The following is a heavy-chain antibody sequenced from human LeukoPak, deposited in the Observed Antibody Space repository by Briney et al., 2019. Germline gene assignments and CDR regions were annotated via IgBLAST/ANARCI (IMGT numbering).Heavy chain of an antibody. J-gene: IGHJ4*02. CDR1: GFTFSSYW. CDR2: ITSDGSST. V-gene: IGHV3-74*01. D-gene: IGHD5-24*01. Sequence: GGSLRLSCAVSGFTFSSYWMYWVRQAPGKGLEWVSRITSDGSSTFYADSVKGRFTISRDNAKNTLYLQMNSLRAEDTAVYYCAGRRRDGYNYSDYWGQGTLVTVSS. CDR3: AGRRRDGYNYSDY.